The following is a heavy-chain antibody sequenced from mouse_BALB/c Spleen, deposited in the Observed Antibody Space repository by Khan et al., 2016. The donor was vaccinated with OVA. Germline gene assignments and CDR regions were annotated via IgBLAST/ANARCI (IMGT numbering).Heavy chain of an antibody. CDR1: GFTFSDYY. J-gene: IGHJ3*01. CDR3: AREWGLYRYAWFAY. D-gene: IGHD2-14*01. Sequence: EVELVESGGGLVKPGGSLKLSCAASGFTFSDYYMYWVRQTPEKRLEWVATISDGGSYTYYPDSVKGRFTISRVNAQNNLYLQMNGRKSEYTAMYYCAREWGLYRYAWFAYWGQGTLVTVSA. CDR2: ISDGGSYT. V-gene: IGHV5-4*02.